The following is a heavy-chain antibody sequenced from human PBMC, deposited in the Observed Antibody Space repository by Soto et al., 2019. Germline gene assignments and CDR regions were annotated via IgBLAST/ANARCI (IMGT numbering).Heavy chain of an antibody. Sequence: QITLKESGPTLVKPTQTLTLTCTFSGFSLSTSGVGVGWIRQPPGKALEWLALIYWGDDKRYSPSLKSRLTITKDTSKNQVVLTMTNMDPVDTATYYCARLIAVAGPFDYWGQGTLVTVSS. CDR2: IYWGDDK. J-gene: IGHJ4*02. D-gene: IGHD6-19*01. CDR3: ARLIAVAGPFDY. CDR1: GFSLSTSGVG. V-gene: IGHV2-5*02.